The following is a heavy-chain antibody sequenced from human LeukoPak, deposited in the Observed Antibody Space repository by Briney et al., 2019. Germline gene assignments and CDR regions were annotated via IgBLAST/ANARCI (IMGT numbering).Heavy chain of an antibody. CDR2: VYFSGTT. Sequence: SETLSLTCTVSGGSIYDTSYYWGWIRQPLGGRLAWIGSVYFSGTTYYNPSLKSRVTISVDRSKNQFSLKLNSVTAADTAVYYCARALSSSGWFDPWGQGTLVTVSS. V-gene: IGHV4-39*07. CDR1: GGSIYDTSYY. CDR3: ARALSSSGWFDP. D-gene: IGHD6-6*01. J-gene: IGHJ5*02.